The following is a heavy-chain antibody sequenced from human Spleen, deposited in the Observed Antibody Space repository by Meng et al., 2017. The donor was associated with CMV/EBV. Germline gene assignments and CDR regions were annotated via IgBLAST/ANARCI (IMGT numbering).Heavy chain of an antibody. CDR1: GGSISSGDCY. CDR3: ARIGPLSWFDP. D-gene: IGHD2-21*01. J-gene: IGHJ5*02. V-gene: IGHV4-30-4*08. CDR2: IYYSGDT. Sequence: TVSGGSISSGDCYWSWIRQPPGKSLEWIGYIYYSGDTYYSPSLKSRPAISIDRSKNQFSLKLTSVTAADTAVYYCARIGPLSWFDPWGLGTLVTVSS.